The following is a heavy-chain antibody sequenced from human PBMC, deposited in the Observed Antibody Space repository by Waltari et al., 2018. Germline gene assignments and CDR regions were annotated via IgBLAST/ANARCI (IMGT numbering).Heavy chain of an antibody. CDR1: GITVGNNH. J-gene: IGHJ4*02. CDR2: IYSSGST. Sequence: EVQLVESGGGLVQPGGSLSLYCSASGITVGNNHRSWVRQAPGKGLELISLIYSSGSTYYADSVKGRFTISRDNSKNTLYLQMNSLRSEDTAVYFCARDPPGVAAAGPGRGWGQGTLVTVSS. V-gene: IGHV3-66*02. CDR3: ARDPPGVAAAGPGRG. D-gene: IGHD6-25*01.